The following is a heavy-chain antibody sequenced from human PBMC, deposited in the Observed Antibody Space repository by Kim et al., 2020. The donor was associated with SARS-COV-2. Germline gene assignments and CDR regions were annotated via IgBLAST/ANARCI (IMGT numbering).Heavy chain of an antibody. CDR3: ARLTGVVVPAAMDGMDV. V-gene: IGHV4-39*01. D-gene: IGHD2-2*01. J-gene: IGHJ6*02. Sequence: LKSRVTISVDTSKNQFSLKLSSVTAADTAVYYCARLTGVVVPAAMDGMDVWGQGTTVTVSS.